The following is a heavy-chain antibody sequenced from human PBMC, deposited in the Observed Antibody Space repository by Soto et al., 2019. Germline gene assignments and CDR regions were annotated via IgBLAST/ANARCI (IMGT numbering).Heavy chain of an antibody. V-gene: IGHV1-69*12. J-gene: IGHJ4*02. CDR3: ERALPPTVAAYYFYY. D-gene: IGHD4-17*01. Sequence: QVQLVQSGAEVKKPGSSVKVSCKASEGTFSSYAISWLRQAPGQGFEWMGGLIPIFGTANYAQNFQGRVKITADESTSTAYMEMSSPRSEYTYVLYCERALPPTVAAYYFYYWGQGPLVTVSS. CDR1: EGTFSSYA. CDR2: LIPIFGTA.